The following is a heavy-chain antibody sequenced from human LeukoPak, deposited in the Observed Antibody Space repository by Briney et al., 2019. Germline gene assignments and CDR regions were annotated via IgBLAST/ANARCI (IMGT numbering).Heavy chain of an antibody. V-gene: IGHV3-30-3*01. CDR1: GFTFSSYA. CDR2: ISYDGSNK. D-gene: IGHD6-19*01. Sequence: GRSLRLSCAASGFTFSSYAMHWVRQAPGKGLEWVAVISYDGSNKYYADSVKGRFTISRDNSKNTLYLQMNSLRAEDTAVYYCARDNGYSSGWDYGTFDYWGLGTLVTVSS. J-gene: IGHJ4*02. CDR3: ARDNGYSSGWDYGTFDY.